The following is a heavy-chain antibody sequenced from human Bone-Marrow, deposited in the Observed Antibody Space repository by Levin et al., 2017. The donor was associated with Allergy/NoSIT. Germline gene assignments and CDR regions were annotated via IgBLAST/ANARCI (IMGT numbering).Heavy chain of an antibody. J-gene: IGHJ4*02. CDR2: IHPTNSYT. V-gene: IGHV5-51*01. D-gene: IGHD1-26*01. CDR3: VRQIPYTGSYFDY. CDR1: GYNFVMYW. Sequence: GESLKISCQTSGYNFVMYWIVWVRQRPGKGLEWMGLIHPTNSYTIYSPSFQGQVTISADKSIATAYLQWSSLKASDTAFYYCVRQIPYTGSYFDYWGQGNLVTVSS.